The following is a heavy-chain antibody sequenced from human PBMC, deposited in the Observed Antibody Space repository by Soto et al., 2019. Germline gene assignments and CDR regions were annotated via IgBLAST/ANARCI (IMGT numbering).Heavy chain of an antibody. J-gene: IGHJ4*02. D-gene: IGHD3-16*02. CDR3: ATSIVMPGPHYFDT. V-gene: IGHV3-21*01. CDR2: ISTSSTYI. Sequence: GGSLRLSCAASGFTFITHSMHWVRHIPGKGLEGVSSISTSSTYIDYADSVKGRFTISRDNAKNSLFLEMSSLRADDTAVYFCATSIVMPGPHYFDTWGQGAQVTVSS. CDR1: GFTFITHS.